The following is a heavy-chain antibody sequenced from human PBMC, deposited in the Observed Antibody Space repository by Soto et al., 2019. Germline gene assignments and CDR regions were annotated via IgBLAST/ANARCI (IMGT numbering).Heavy chain of an antibody. V-gene: IGHV4-59*13. CDR1: GGSISSYY. Sequence: SETLSLTCTVSGGSISSYYWSWIRQPPGKGLEWIGYIYYSGSTNYNPSLKSRVTISVDASKNQFSLKLSSVTAADTAVYYCARADAVRGVIITLAMDVWGQGTTVTVSS. CDR3: ARADAVRGVIITLAMDV. D-gene: IGHD3-10*01. CDR2: IYYSGST. J-gene: IGHJ6*02.